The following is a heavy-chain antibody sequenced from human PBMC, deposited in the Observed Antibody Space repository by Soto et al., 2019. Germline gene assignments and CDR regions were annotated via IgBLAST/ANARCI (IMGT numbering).Heavy chain of an antibody. CDR2: IYYSGSI. D-gene: IGHD2-21*02. Sequence: PSETLSLTCSVSGGSISSGGYYWTWIRQHPGKGLEWIGYIYYSGSIMYNPSFKSRLTMAVDTSKNQFSLQLTSVTAADAAVYFCAREDDGGDRDYYGLDIWGQGTTVTVSS. CDR1: GGSISSGGYY. V-gene: IGHV4-31*03. CDR3: AREDDGGDRDYYGLDI. J-gene: IGHJ6*02.